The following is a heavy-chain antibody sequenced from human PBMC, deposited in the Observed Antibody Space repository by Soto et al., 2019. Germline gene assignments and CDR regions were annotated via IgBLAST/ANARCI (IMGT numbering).Heavy chain of an antibody. V-gene: IGHV3-23*01. J-gene: IGHJ4*02. CDR2: ITDTGGDA. D-gene: IGHD3-10*01. Sequence: PGGSLRLSCVASGLTFGSRAMTWVRQAPGEGLQWVSTITDTGGDAKYADSVRGRFVISRDNSKKTRYLQMTSLTAEDSATYYCARGSTDSYPGSRIFDFWGRGTLVTVSS. CDR1: GLTFGSRA. CDR3: ARGSTDSYPGSRIFDF.